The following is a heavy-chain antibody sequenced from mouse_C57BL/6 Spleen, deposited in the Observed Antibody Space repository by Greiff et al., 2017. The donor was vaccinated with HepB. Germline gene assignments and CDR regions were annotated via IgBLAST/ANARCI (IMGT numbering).Heavy chain of an antibody. CDR3: ASKGLRPYAMDC. CDR2: IDPSDSYT. CDR1: GYTFTSYW. V-gene: IGHV1-50*01. J-gene: IGHJ4*01. D-gene: IGHD2-4*01. Sequence: QVQLQQPGAELVKPGASVKLSCKASGYTFTSYWMQWVKQRPGQGLEWIGEIDPSDSYTNYNQKVKGKATLTVDTSSSTAYMQLSSLTSEDSAVYYCASKGLRPYAMDCGGQGTSAAVSS.